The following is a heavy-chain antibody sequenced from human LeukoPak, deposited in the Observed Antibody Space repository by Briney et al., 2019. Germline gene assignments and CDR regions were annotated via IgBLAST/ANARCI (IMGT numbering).Heavy chain of an antibody. V-gene: IGHV3-21*01. CDR1: GFTFSNYG. J-gene: IGHJ5*02. CDR3: ARGGNWFDP. Sequence: WGSLRLSCAASGFTFSNYGRSWFRQAPGKGLEWVSSISSTSSYIYFADSVQGRFTISRDNAKNSLFLQMNSLRAEDTAVYYCARGGNWFDPWGQGTLVTVSS. CDR2: ISSTSSYI.